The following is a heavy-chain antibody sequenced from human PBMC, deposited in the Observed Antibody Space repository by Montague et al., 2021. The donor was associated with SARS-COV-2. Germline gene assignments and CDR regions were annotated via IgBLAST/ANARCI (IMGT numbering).Heavy chain of an antibody. CDR2: IYYTGST. J-gene: IGHJ4*02. D-gene: IGHD1-1*01. CDR3: ARAQNTCFIANCVNYFDF. V-gene: IGHV4-59*01. CDR1: GGSLNNYF. Sequence: SETLSLTCTVSGGSLNNYFWSWIRQPPGKGLEWIGYIYYTGSTKYNPSLKSRVTTSLDRPTNRFSLRLNSVTAADTAMYYCARAQNTCFIANCVNYFDFWGLGAQVTVSS.